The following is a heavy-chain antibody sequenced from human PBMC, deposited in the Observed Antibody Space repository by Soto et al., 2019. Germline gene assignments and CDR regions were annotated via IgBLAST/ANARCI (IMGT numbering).Heavy chain of an antibody. V-gene: IGHV3-21*03. CDR3: ARDEGAVPMVYAIRCRGVYYGMDV. J-gene: IGHJ6*02. D-gene: IGHD2-8*01. Sequence: EVQLVESGGGLVKPGGSLRLSCAASGFTFSSYSMNWVRQAPGKGLEWVSSISSSSSYIYYADSVKGRFTISRDNAKNPLYLKMNSLRAEDTAVYYCARDEGAVPMVYAIRCRGVYYGMDVWGQGTTVTVSS. CDR1: GFTFSSYS. CDR2: ISSSSSYI.